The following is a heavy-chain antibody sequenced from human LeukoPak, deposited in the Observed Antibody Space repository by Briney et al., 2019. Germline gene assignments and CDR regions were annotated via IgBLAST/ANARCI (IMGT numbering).Heavy chain of an antibody. CDR1: GFTFRTSW. CDR2: INSDGGNT. D-gene: IGHD2-2*01. CDR3: VERVWSTSTSCYDCWFDP. Sequence: QTGGSLRLSCSASGFTFRTSWMHWVRQGPGKGLLWVAHINSDGGNTAYADSVKGRFTISRDNSKNTLYLQMNSLRAEDTAVYYCVERVWSTSTSCYDCWFDPWGQGTLVTVSS. V-gene: IGHV3-74*01. J-gene: IGHJ5*02.